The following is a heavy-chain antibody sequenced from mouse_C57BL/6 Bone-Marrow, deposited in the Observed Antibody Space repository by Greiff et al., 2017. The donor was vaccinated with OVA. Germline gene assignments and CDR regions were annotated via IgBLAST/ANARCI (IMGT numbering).Heavy chain of an antibody. V-gene: IGHV1-22*01. Sequence: EVQLQQSGPELVKPGASVKMSCKASGYTFTDYNMHWVKQSHGKSLEWIGYINPNNGGTSYNQKFKGKATLTVNKSSSTAYMELRSLTSEDSAVYYCARYGTGTGYYFDYWGQGTTLTVSS. CDR2: INPNNGGT. CDR1: GYTFTDYN. J-gene: IGHJ2*01. CDR3: ARYGTGTGYYFDY. D-gene: IGHD4-1*01.